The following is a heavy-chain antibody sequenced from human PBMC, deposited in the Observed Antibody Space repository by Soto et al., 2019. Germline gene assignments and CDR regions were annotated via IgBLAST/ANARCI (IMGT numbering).Heavy chain of an antibody. J-gene: IGHJ4*02. Sequence: QLQLVESGGGVVQPGRSMRLSCAASGFTFSSYGMHWVRQAPGKGLEWVAVIWYDGSNKYYADSVKGRFTISRDNSKNTLYLQMNSLRAEDTAVYYCALIAVAGTVLDYWGQGTLVTVSS. CDR2: IWYDGSNK. V-gene: IGHV3-33*01. D-gene: IGHD6-19*01. CDR1: GFTFSSYG. CDR3: ALIAVAGTVLDY.